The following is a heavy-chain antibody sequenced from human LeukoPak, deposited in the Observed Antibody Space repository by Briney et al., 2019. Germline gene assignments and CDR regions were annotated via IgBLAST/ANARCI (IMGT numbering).Heavy chain of an antibody. CDR1: GASVSSPNW. CDR3: ARARSKAVDY. J-gene: IGHJ4*02. CDR2: ISHSGDT. Sequence: NPSETLSLTCGVSGASVSSPNWWNWVRQPPGKGLEWLGEISHSGDTHYRPSLKSRLTMSVDKSKNQFSLNLKSVTAADTAVYFCARARSKAVDYWGQGTLVTVSS. V-gene: IGHV4-4*02.